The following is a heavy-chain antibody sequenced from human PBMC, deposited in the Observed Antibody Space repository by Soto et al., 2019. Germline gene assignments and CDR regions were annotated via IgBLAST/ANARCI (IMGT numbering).Heavy chain of an antibody. V-gene: IGHV4-59*01. CDR3: AREDRISAPGGIWFHP. D-gene: IGHD6-13*01. CDR1: DGPIDNYY. CDR2: VYHNGRT. Sequence: SETRSRTWTVSDGPIDNYYWSWIRQSPLKGMEWIGYVYHNGRTSYNPSLKSRVSISVDRSKNQFSLNLSSVTAADTAVYYCAREDRISAPGGIWFHPWGQGTLVTVSS. J-gene: IGHJ5*02.